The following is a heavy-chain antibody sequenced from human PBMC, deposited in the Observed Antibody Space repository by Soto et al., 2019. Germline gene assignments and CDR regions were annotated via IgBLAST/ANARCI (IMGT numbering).Heavy chain of an antibody. V-gene: IGHV3-21*01. CDR1: GFTFSSYS. CDR2: ISSSSSYI. CDR3: ARDYLRSFDWYGVGYYYYGMDV. D-gene: IGHD3-9*01. Sequence: GGSLRLSCAASGFTFSSYSMNWVRQAPGKGLEWVSSISSSSSYIYYADSVKGRFTISRDNAKNSLYLQMNSLRAEDTAVYYCARDYLRSFDWYGVGYYYYGMDVWGQGTTVTVSS. J-gene: IGHJ6*02.